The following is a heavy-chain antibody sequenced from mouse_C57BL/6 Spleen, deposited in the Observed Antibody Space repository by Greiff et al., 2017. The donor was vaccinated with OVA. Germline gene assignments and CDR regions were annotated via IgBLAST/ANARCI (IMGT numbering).Heavy chain of an antibody. Sequence: QVQLKQPGAELVMPGASVKLSCKASGYTFTSYWMHWVKQRPGQGLEWIGEIDPSDSYTNYNQKFKGKSTLTVDKSSSTAYMQRSSLTSEDSAVYYCAITGDYYAMDYWGQGTSVTVSS. CDR3: AITGDYYAMDY. J-gene: IGHJ4*01. V-gene: IGHV1-69*01. CDR2: IDPSDSYT. CDR1: GYTFTSYW. D-gene: IGHD1-1*01.